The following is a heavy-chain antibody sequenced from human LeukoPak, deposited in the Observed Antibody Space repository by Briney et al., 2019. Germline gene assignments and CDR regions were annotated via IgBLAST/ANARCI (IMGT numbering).Heavy chain of an antibody. V-gene: IGHV1-2*02. CDR3: ARDLAPYGGYSIPAY. CDR1: GFTFSGYY. D-gene: IGHD4-23*01. Sequence: ASVNVSCKASGFTFSGYYFHWLRQTPGQGFEWMGWINPDKGDTNFTQKFSGRVTLTRDTSMTTVYMELKSLTFDDSAVYFCARDLAPYGGYSIPAYWGQGTLITVSS. CDR2: INPDKGDT. J-gene: IGHJ4*02.